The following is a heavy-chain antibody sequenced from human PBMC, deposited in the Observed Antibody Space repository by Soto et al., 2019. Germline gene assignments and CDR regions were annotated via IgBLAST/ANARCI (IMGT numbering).Heavy chain of an antibody. CDR3: ARGDRGGSGSPASYYYYGWDV. Sequence: DVQLLESGGNLVQPGGSLTLSCSASGFTLSSYAMSWVRQAPGKGLEWVSSISAGGDMTYNSDSVKGRFTISRDNSNNAVFLQMHNLRIEDTALYYCARGDRGGSGSPASYYYYGWDVWGQGATVTVS. V-gene: IGHV3-23*01. J-gene: IGHJ6*02. CDR1: GFTLSSYA. CDR2: ISAGGDMT. D-gene: IGHD3-10*01.